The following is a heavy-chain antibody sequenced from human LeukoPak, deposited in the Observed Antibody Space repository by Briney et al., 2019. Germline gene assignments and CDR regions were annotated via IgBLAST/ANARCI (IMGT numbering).Heavy chain of an antibody. CDR3: ASTQVYVDPTSPIDY. CDR1: GGSFSGYY. D-gene: IGHD3-9*01. J-gene: IGHJ4*02. CDR2: INHSGST. Sequence: SETLSLTCAVYGGSFSGYYWSWIRQPPGKGLEWIGEINHSGSTNYNPSLKSRVTFSIDKSKKHFSLRLTSVTAADTAVYYCASTQVYVDPTSPIDYWGQGTLVTVSS. V-gene: IGHV4-34*01.